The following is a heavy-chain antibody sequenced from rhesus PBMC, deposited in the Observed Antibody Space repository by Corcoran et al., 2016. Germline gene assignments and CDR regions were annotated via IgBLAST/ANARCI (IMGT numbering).Heavy chain of an antibody. J-gene: IGHJ5-2*02. D-gene: IGHD3-16*01. V-gene: IGHV4-143*01. CDR1: GGSISGYSY. CDR2: IYGQRASN. CDR3: ARGSSTLYNSLDV. Sequence: QVQLQESGPGLVKPSETLSLTCTVSGGSISGYSYWSWIRQPPGKGLEWIGGIYGQRASNYYNPSLKGRVTISKDTSKNQCSLKLNSVTAADTSVYYCARGSSTLYNSLDVWGRGILVTVSS.